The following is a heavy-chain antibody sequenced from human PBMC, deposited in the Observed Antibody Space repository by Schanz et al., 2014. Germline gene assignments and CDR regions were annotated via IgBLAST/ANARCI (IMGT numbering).Heavy chain of an antibody. D-gene: IGHD3-10*01. CDR3: AKALGGAGLTLYFDH. J-gene: IGHJ4*02. CDR2: LGGSTGGI. Sequence: EVRLVESGGGLVKPGGSLRLSCEASGFAFSTSSMNWVRQAPGKGLEWVSSLGGSTGGIYYADSVRGRFTISRDNFKNRLYLQMNSLGLEDTSIYYCAKALGGAGLTLYFDHWGQGSLVTVSS. CDR1: GFAFSTSS. V-gene: IGHV3-21*04.